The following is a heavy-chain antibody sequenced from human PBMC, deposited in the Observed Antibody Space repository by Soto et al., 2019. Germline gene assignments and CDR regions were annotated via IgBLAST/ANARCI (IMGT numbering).Heavy chain of an antibody. CDR1: GFTFSSYA. Sequence: PGGSLRLSCAASGFTFSSYAMHWVRQAPGKGLEWVAVISYDGSNKYYADSVKGRFTISRDNSKNTLYLQMNSLRAEDTAVYYCAREGGGDDFNDAFDIWGQGTMVTVSS. CDR3: AREGGGDDFNDAFDI. CDR2: ISYDGSNK. V-gene: IGHV3-30-3*01. J-gene: IGHJ3*02. D-gene: IGHD2-21*02.